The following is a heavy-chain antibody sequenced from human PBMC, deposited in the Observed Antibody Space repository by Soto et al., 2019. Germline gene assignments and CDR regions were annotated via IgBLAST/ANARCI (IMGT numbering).Heavy chain of an antibody. CDR1: GGSISGFS. CDR2: ISYIGST. V-gene: IGHV4-59*01. J-gene: IGHJ4*02. CDR3: MRVLRDGREQWLMN. Sequence: PSETLSLTCTASGGSISGFSWSWTRQPPGKALEWIGHISYIGSTNYNPSLKSRVPLSVDTSKNPFSLNLSSLTAAEMALNHSMRVLRDGREQWLMNWGLGILVTVS. D-gene: IGHD6-19*01.